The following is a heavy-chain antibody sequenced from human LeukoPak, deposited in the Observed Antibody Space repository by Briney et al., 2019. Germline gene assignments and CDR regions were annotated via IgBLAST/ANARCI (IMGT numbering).Heavy chain of an antibody. Sequence: PSETLSLTCTVSGGSISTYHWSWIRQAPGKGLEWIGYIYYSGSTNYNPSLKSRITISVDTSKNQFSLKLSSVTAADTAVYYCARGQYSSSWRRKTALNWFDPWGQGTLVTVSS. CDR2: IYYSGST. CDR3: ARGQYSSSWRRKTALNWFDP. J-gene: IGHJ5*02. D-gene: IGHD6-13*01. CDR1: GGSISTYH. V-gene: IGHV4-59*12.